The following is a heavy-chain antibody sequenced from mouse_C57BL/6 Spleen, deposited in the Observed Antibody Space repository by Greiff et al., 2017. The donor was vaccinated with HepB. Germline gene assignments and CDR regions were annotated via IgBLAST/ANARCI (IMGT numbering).Heavy chain of an antibody. CDR3: ARGGIYYGNYDWFAY. J-gene: IGHJ3*01. CDR1: GYTFTDYN. V-gene: IGHV1-18*01. Sequence: VHVKQSGPELVKPGASVKIPCKASGYTFTDYNMDWVKQSHGKSLEWIGDINPNNGGTIYNQKFKGKATLTVDKSSSTAYMELRSLTSEDTAVYYCARGGIYYGNYDWFAYWGQGTLVTVSA. CDR2: INPNNGGT. D-gene: IGHD2-1*01.